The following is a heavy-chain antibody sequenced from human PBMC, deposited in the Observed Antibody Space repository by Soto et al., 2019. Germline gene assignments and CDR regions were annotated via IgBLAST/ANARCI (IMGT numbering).Heavy chain of an antibody. V-gene: IGHV3-23*01. CDR3: AKHGAPYTWYDSD. J-gene: IGHJ4*02. Sequence: EVQLLESGGGLVQPGGSLRLSCVASGFTFSSYAMSWVRQAPGKGLEWVSTVSGSGASAYYAESVKGRFTISRDNPENTLYVEMNSLRADDTAIYYCAKHGAPYTWYDSDWGQGTLVTVSS. D-gene: IGHD1-1*01. CDR2: VSGSGASA. CDR1: GFTFSSYA.